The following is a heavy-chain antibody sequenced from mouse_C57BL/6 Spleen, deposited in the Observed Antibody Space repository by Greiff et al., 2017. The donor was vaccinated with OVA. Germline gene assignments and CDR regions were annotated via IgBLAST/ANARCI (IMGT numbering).Heavy chain of an antibody. CDR1: GYTFTDYE. CDR3: TRLLRYAMDY. V-gene: IGHV1-15*01. CDR2: IDPETGGT. Sequence: QVQLKESGAELVRPGASVTLSCKASGYTFTDYEMHWVKQTPVPGLEWIGAIDPETGGTAYNQKFKGKAILTADKSSSTAYMELRSLTSEDSAVYYCTRLLRYAMDYWGQGTSVTVSS. J-gene: IGHJ4*01. D-gene: IGHD1-1*01.